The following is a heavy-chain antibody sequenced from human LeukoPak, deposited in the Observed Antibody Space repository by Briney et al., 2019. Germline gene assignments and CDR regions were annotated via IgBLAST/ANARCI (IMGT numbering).Heavy chain of an antibody. V-gene: IGHV4-59*08. CDR2: IYYSGST. D-gene: IGHD3-22*01. CDR3: ARLEYYYDSSRGRTFDI. CDR1: GGSISSYY. Sequence: SETLSLTCAVSGGSISSYYWSWIRQPPGKGLEWIGYIYYSGSTNYNPSLKSRVTISVDTSKNQSSLKLSSVTAADTAVYYCARLEYYYDSSRGRTFDIWGQGTMVTVSS. J-gene: IGHJ3*02.